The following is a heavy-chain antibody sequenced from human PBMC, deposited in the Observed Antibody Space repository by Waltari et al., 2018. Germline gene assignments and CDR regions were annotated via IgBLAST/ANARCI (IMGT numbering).Heavy chain of an antibody. CDR1: GGTFSSYT. V-gene: IGHV1-69*02. D-gene: IGHD6-13*01. CDR3: ARSSTAGIAAAGNFDY. Sequence: QVQLVQSGAEVKKPGSSVKVSCKASGGTFSSYTISWVRQAPGQGLEWMGRIIPILGIANYAQKFQGRVTITADKSTSTAYMELSSLRSEDTAVYYCARSSTAGIAAAGNFDYWGQGTLVTVSS. J-gene: IGHJ4*02. CDR2: IIPILGIA.